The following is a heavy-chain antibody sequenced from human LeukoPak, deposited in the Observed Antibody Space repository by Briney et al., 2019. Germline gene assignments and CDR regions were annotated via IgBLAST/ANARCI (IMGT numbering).Heavy chain of an antibody. CDR3: ARDAYCTNGVCLYYYYYYMDV. Sequence: GGSLRLSCAASGFTFSSYGMHWVRQAPGKGLEWVAVIWYDGSNKYYADSVKGRFTISRDNSKNTLYLQMNSLRAEDTAVYYCARDAYCTNGVCLYYYYYYMDVWGKGTTVTVSS. D-gene: IGHD2-8*01. V-gene: IGHV3-33*01. CDR1: GFTFSSYG. J-gene: IGHJ6*03. CDR2: IWYDGSNK.